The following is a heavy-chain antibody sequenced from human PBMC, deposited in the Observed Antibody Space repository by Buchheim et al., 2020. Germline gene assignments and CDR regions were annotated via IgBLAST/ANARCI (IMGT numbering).Heavy chain of an antibody. D-gene: IGHD3-9*01. V-gene: IGHV3-30-3*01. J-gene: IGHJ4*02. Sequence: QVQLVESGGGVVQPGRSLRLSCAASGFTFSSYAMHWVRQAPGKGLEWVAVISYDGSNKYYADSVKGRFTISRDNSKNTLYLQMNSLRAEDTAVYYCATSELRYFDWLLFVGFDYWGQGTL. CDR1: GFTFSSYA. CDR3: ATSELRYFDWLLFVGFDY. CDR2: ISYDGSNK.